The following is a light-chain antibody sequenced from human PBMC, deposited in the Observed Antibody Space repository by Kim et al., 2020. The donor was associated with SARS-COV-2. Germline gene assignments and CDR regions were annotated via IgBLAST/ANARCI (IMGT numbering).Light chain of an antibody. V-gene: IGKV1-5*01. J-gene: IGKJ1*01. CDR3: QQYRSYPWT. CDR2: EAS. CDR1: QTVSTW. Sequence: GNRVAITCRASQTVSTWLVWYQQKPGKAPSLRIYEASTLESGVPSRFSGSGSETEFTLTISSLQPDDFATYYCQQYRSYPWTFGQGTKVE.